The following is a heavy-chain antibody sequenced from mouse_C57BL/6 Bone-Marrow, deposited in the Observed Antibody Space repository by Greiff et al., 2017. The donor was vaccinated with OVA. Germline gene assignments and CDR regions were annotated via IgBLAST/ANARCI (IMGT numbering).Heavy chain of an antibody. Sequence: EVKLQESGTVLARPGASVKMSCKTSGYTFTSILTVTEEEWLGAIYPGNSDTSYNQKFKGKAKLTAVTSASTAYMELSSLTNEDSAVYYCTRGGLYGSSPCFGYWGQGTTLTVSS. V-gene: IGHV1-5*01. CDR1: GYTFTSIL. J-gene: IGHJ2*01. CDR3: TRGGLYGSSPCFGY. CDR2: IYPGNSDT. D-gene: IGHD1-1*01.